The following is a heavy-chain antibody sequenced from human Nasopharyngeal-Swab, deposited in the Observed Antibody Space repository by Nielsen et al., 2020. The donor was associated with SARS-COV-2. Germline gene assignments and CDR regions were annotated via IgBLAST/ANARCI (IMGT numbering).Heavy chain of an antibody. J-gene: IGHJ6*02. CDR2: ISGSGGST. CDR3: AKDAPLFQVTYCGMDV. D-gene: IGHD2-21*02. V-gene: IGHV3-23*01. Sequence: WIRQPPGKGLEWVSAISGSGGSTYYADSVKGRFTISRDNSKNTLYLQMNSLRAEDTAVYYCAKDAPLFQVTYCGMDVWGQGTTVTVSS.